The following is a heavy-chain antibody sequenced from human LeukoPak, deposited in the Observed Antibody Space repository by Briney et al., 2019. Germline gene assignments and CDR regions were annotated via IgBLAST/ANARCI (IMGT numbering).Heavy chain of an antibody. Sequence: GGSLRLSCAASGFTFSNAWMSWVRQAPGKGLEWVGRIKSKTDGGTTDYAAPVKGRFTISRDDSKNTLYLQMNSLKTEDTAVYYCTARITMIVVVAPDYWGQGTLVTVSS. V-gene: IGHV3-15*01. CDR2: IKSKTDGGTT. CDR1: GFTFSNAW. D-gene: IGHD3-22*01. CDR3: TARITMIVVVAPDY. J-gene: IGHJ4*02.